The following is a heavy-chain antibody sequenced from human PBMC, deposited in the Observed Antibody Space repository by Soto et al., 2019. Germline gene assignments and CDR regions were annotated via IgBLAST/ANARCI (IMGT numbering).Heavy chain of an antibody. Sequence: TSETLSLTCAVSASSISSAYFWGWIRQPPGKGLEWIATIFHTGGTYYNPSLKSRVTISVDTSNNQFSLRLNSVTAADTALYFCARTWLAGGTPADAFDIRGQGTMVTVSS. CDR1: ASSISSAYF. D-gene: IGHD2-15*01. V-gene: IGHV4-38-2*01. CDR3: ARTWLAGGTPADAFDI. J-gene: IGHJ3*02. CDR2: IFHTGGT.